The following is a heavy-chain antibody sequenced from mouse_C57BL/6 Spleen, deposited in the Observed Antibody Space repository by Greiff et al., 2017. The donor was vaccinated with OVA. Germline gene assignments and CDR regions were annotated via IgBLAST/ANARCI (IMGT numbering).Heavy chain of an antibody. Sequence: VQLKESGPGLVKPSQSLSLTCSVTGYSITSGYYWNWIRQFPGNKLEWMGYISYDGSNNYNPSLKNRISITRDTSKNQFFLKLNSVTTEDTATYYCARDYFTGYYYAMDYWGQGTSVTVSS. J-gene: IGHJ4*01. D-gene: IGHD4-1*01. CDR2: ISYDGSN. V-gene: IGHV3-6*01. CDR3: ARDYFTGYYYAMDY. CDR1: GYSITSGYY.